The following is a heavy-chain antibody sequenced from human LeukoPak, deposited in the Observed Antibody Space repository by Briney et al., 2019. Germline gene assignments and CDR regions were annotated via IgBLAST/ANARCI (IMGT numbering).Heavy chain of an antibody. J-gene: IGHJ4*02. Sequence: GRSLRLSCAASRFTFSSQPMHWVRQTPGKGLEWVALISFDGKNKFYGDSVIGRFTISRDNTKNTLFLQMNSLRAEGMGVYYCVRPMTTTRNFEHWGQGTLVTVSS. V-gene: IGHV3-30*03. CDR3: VRPMTTTRNFEH. D-gene: IGHD1-1*01. CDR1: RFTFSSQP. CDR2: ISFDGKNK.